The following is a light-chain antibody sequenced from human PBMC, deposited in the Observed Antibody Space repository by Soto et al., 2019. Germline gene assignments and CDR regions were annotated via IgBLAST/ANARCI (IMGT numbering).Light chain of an antibody. J-gene: IGKJ2*01. CDR3: QQYNNWPLYT. CDR1: QSVSSN. V-gene: IGKV3-15*01. Sequence: EIVMTQSPATLSVSPGERATLSCRASQSVSSNLAWYQQKPGQAPRLLIHGASTRATGIPARFSGSGSGTEFTLTISSLQSEDFAVYYCQQYNNWPLYTFGQGTKLEIE. CDR2: GAS.